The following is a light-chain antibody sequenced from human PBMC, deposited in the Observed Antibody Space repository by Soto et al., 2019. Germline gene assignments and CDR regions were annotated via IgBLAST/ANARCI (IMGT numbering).Light chain of an antibody. CDR2: EAT. CDR3: CSYAGASTDV. Sequence: QSVLTQPASVSGSPGQSITISCTGTSSDVGSYDLVSWYQQHPGKAPKRMIYEATKRPSGVSVRFSGSKSGNTASLTISGLKAEDEADYYCCSYAGASTDVFGIGTKLTVL. V-gene: IGLV2-23*01. CDR1: SSDVGSYDL. J-gene: IGLJ1*01.